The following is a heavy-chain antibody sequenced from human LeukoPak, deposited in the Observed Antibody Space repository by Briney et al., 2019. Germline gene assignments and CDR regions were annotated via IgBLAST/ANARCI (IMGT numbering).Heavy chain of an antibody. Sequence: GGSLRLSFAASGFTFSSYGMHWVRQAPGKGLEWVAFIRYDGSNKYYADSVKGRFTISRDNSKNTLYLQMNSLRAEDTAVYYCAKDLGYSSSSFFDYWGQGTLVTVSS. CDR3: AKDLGYSSSSFFDY. CDR1: GFTFSSYG. J-gene: IGHJ4*02. V-gene: IGHV3-30*02. D-gene: IGHD6-6*01. CDR2: IRYDGSNK.